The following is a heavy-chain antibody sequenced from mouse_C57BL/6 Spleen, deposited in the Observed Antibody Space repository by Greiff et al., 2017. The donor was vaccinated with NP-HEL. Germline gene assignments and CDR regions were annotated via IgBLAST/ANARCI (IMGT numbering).Heavy chain of an antibody. CDR3: ARYDDGYNWYFDV. D-gene: IGHD2-3*01. J-gene: IGHJ1*03. CDR2: INPNNGGT. CDR1: GYTFTDYY. V-gene: IGHV1-26*01. Sequence: VQLQQSGPELVKPGASVKISCKASGYTFTDYYMNWVKQSHGKSLEWIGDINPNNGGTSYNQKFKGKATLTVDKSSSTAYMELRSLTSEDSAVYYCARYDDGYNWYFDVWGTGTTVTVSS.